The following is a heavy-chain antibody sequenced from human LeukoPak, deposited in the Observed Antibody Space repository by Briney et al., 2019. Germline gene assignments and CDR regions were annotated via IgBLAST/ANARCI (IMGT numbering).Heavy chain of an antibody. V-gene: IGHV3-23*01. CDR2: ISGGGGST. CDR1: GYTFSSYA. D-gene: IGHD6-19*01. J-gene: IGHJ4*02. Sequence: PGGSLRLSCAASGYTFSSYAMSWVRQAPGKGLEWVSAISGGGGSTYYADTVKGRFTISRDNSKNTLYLQMNSLRAEDTAVYYCAKAQSVAGPGFSDYWGQGTLVTVSS. CDR3: AKAQSVAGPGFSDY.